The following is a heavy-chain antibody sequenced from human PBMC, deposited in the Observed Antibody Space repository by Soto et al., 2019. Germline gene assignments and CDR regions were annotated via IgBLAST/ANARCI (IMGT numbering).Heavy chain of an antibody. CDR2: REYSGST. CDR1: GGAFNSYY. Sequence: SETLSLTCAVYGGAFNSYYWTWVRQSPGKGLEWVGQREYSGSTTYNPSLKSRVTISVDTSKNQFSLKLSSVTAADTAVYYCARGTYDYIWGSYRYHPVWGKGTTVTVSS. V-gene: IGHV4-34*01. CDR3: ARGTYDYIWGSYRYHPV. J-gene: IGHJ6*04. D-gene: IGHD3-16*02.